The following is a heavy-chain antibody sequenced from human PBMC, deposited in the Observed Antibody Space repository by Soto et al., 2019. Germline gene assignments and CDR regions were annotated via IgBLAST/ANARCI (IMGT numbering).Heavy chain of an antibody. CDR1: GFTFSSYA. V-gene: IGHV3-23*01. J-gene: IGHJ4*02. CDR2: ISGSGGST. D-gene: IGHD6-13*01. CDR3: AKSFSSNWYDYFDY. Sequence: GGSLRLSCAASGFTFSSYAMSWVRQAPGKGLEWVSAISGSGGSTYYADSVKGRFTISRDKSKNTLYLQMNSLRAEDTALYYCAKSFSSNWYDYFDYWGRGSLVTVSS.